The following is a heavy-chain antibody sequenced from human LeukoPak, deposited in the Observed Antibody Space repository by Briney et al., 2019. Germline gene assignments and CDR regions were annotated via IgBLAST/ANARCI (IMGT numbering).Heavy chain of an antibody. CDR2: IYPSGST. J-gene: IGHJ4*02. CDR3: ARQAVAGTYYFDY. CDR1: GGSISGYY. Sequence: PSETLSLTCTVSGGSISGYYWSWIRQSPGEGLEWIGYIYPSGSTNHNPSLESRVTISVDTSKNQISLKLSSVTAADTAVYFCARQAVAGTYYFDYWGQGALVTVSS. V-gene: IGHV4-4*09. D-gene: IGHD6-19*01.